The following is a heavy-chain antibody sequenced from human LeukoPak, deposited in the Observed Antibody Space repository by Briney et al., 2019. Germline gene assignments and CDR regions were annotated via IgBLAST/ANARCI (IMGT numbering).Heavy chain of an antibody. Sequence: PGGSLRLSCAASGFTFRSYAMNWVRQAPGKGLEWVSDISESGGSTHYADSVKGRFTISRDNSKNTLYLQMNTLRAEDTAVYFCSKIRGYTYGFGDYWGQGILVTVSS. CDR1: GFTFRSYA. D-gene: IGHD5-18*01. CDR3: SKIRGYTYGFGDY. CDR2: ISESGGST. J-gene: IGHJ4*02. V-gene: IGHV3-23*01.